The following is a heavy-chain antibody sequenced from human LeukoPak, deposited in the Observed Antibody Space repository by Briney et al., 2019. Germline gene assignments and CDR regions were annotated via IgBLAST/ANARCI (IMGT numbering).Heavy chain of an antibody. CDR2: ISYDGGNI. Sequence: GRSLRLSCAASGFIFSSYGVHWVRQAPGKGLEWVAVISYDGGNISYTDSVKGRFTISRDNSESTLYLQMNSLRAEDTAVYYCAKRGYCRGGTCFSHDAFDIWGQGTMVTVSS. D-gene: IGHD2-15*01. CDR3: AKRGYCRGGTCFSHDAFDI. CDR1: GFIFSSYG. J-gene: IGHJ3*02. V-gene: IGHV3-30*18.